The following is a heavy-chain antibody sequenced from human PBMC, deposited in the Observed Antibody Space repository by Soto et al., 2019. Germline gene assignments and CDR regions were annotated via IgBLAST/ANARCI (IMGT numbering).Heavy chain of an antibody. V-gene: IGHV3-33*01. CDR2: IWYDGSNK. CDR3: ARVITYYDFWSGYSDPSDYYYGMDV. Sequence: QVQLVESGGGVVQPGRSLRLSCAASGFTFSSYGMHWVRQAPGKGLEWGSVIWYDGSNKYYADSVKGRFTISRDNSKNTLYVEMNSLRAEDTAVYYCARVITYYDFWSGYSDPSDYYYGMDVWGQGTTVTVSS. D-gene: IGHD3-3*01. CDR1: GFTFSSYG. J-gene: IGHJ6*02.